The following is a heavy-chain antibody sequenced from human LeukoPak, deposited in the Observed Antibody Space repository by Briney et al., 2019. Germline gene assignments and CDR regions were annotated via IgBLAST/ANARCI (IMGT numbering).Heavy chain of an antibody. CDR1: GFTFSSYG. CDR2: IWYDGSNK. D-gene: IGHD6-13*01. V-gene: IGHV3-33*01. J-gene: IGHJ6*04. Sequence: GGSLRPSCAASGFTFSSYGMHWVRQAPGKGLEWEAVIWYDGSNKYYADSVKGRFTISRDNSKNTQYLQMNSLRAEDTAVYFCAREEAAAGDYYYYYGMDVWGKGTTVTVPS. CDR3: AREEAAAGDYYYYYGMDV.